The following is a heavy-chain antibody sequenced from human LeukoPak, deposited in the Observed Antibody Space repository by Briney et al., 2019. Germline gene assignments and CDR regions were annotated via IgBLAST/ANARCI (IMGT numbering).Heavy chain of an antibody. CDR2: IKQDGGEK. V-gene: IGHV3-7*01. CDR1: GFTFSGYW. J-gene: IGHJ6*04. CDR3: ARDRGFGQADV. D-gene: IGHD3-10*01. Sequence: PGGSLRLSCAAPGFTFSGYWMSWLRQAPGKGLEWVANIKQDGGEKYYVDSVKGRFTISRDNAKNSLYLQMNSLRAEDTAVYYCARDRGFGQADVWGKGTTVTVSS.